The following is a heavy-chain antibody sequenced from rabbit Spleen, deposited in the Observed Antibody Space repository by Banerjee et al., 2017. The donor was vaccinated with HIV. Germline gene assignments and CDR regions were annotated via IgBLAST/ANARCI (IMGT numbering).Heavy chain of an antibody. V-gene: IGHV1S40*01. CDR3: ARDRYAFVL. CDR1: Y. CDR2: INAITGKA. J-gene: IGHJ4*01. Sequence: YICWVRQAPGKGLDWIACINAITGKAVYANWAKGRSTFSKTSSTTVTLQMTSLTVADTATYFCARDRYAFVLWGQGTLVTVS. D-gene: IGHD3-3*01.